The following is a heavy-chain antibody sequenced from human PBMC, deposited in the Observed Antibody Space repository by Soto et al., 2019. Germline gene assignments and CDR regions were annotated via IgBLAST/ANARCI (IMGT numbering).Heavy chain of an antibody. Sequence: ETLSLTCAVYGGSFSGYYWSWIRQPPGKGLEWIGEINHSGSTNYNPSLKSRVTISVDTSKNQFSLKLSSVTAADTAVYYCARVQYDYIWGSYPFDYWGQGTLVTVSS. CDR3: ARVQYDYIWGSYPFDY. J-gene: IGHJ4*02. CDR1: GGSFSGYY. V-gene: IGHV4-34*01. CDR2: INHSGST. D-gene: IGHD3-16*02.